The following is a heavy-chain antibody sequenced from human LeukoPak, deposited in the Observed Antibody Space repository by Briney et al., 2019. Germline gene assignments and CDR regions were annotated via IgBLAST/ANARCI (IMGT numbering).Heavy chain of an antibody. CDR2: ISSSGSTI. J-gene: IGHJ6*02. D-gene: IGHD4-11*01. CDR1: GFTFSDYY. Sequence: GGSLRLSCAASGFTFSDYYMSWIRQAPGKGLEWVSYISSSGSTIYYADSVKGRFTISRDNAKNSLYLQMNSLRAEDTAVYYCARDFSDNYSNYDHYYYYGMDVWGQGTTVTVSS. CDR3: ARDFSDNYSNYDHYYYYGMDV. V-gene: IGHV3-11*01.